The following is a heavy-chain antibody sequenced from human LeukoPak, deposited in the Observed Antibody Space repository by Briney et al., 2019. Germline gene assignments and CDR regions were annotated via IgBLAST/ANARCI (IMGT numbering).Heavy chain of an antibody. CDR3: ASNDYGGNSGEDRLNYFDY. D-gene: IGHD4-23*01. Sequence: PGRSLRLSCAASGFTFSSYGMHWIRQPPGKGLEWIGEINHSGSTNYNPSLKSRVTISVDTSKNQFSLKLSSVTAADTAVYYCASNDYGGNSGEDRLNYFDYWGQGTLVTVSS. J-gene: IGHJ4*02. CDR1: GFTFSSYG. CDR2: INHSGST. V-gene: IGHV4-34*01.